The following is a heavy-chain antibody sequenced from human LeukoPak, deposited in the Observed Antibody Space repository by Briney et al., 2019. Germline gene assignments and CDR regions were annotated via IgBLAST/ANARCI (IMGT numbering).Heavy chain of an antibody. CDR1: GFTFSNAW. CDR2: IKSKTDGGTT. J-gene: IGHJ4*02. V-gene: IGHV3-15*01. Sequence: PGGSLRLSCAASGFTFSNAWMSWVRQAPGKGLEWVGRIKSKTDGGTTDYAAPVKGRFTISRDDSKNTLYLQMNSLKTEDTAVYYCTTDMATGSSGWFVDYWGQGTLVTVSS. D-gene: IGHD6-19*01. CDR3: TTDMATGSSGWFVDY.